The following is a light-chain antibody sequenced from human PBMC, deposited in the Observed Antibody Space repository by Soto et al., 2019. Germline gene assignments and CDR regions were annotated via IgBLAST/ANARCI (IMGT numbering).Light chain of an antibody. CDR2: EVT. CDR3: CSYAGTYWV. Sequence: QSVLTQPASVSGSPGQSITISCTGTSSDVGGYNYVSWYQQHPGKAPKLVIYEVTKRPSGVPDRFSGSKSGNTASLTISGLQADDEGDYYCCSYAGTYWVFGGGTKLTVL. J-gene: IGLJ3*02. CDR1: SSDVGGYNY. V-gene: IGLV2-11*01.